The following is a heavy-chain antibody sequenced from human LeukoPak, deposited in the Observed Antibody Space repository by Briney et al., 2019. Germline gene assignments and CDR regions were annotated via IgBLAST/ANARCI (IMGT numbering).Heavy chain of an antibody. D-gene: IGHD1-26*01. J-gene: IGHJ4*02. Sequence: GGSLRLSCAASGFTFSSYAMSWVRQAPGKGLEWVSAISGSGGSAYYADSVKGRFTISRDNSKNTLYLQMNSLRAEDTAVYYCAKDKKWELLRAFDYWGQGTLVTVSS. CDR1: GFTFSSYA. CDR3: AKDKKWELLRAFDY. CDR2: ISGSGGSA. V-gene: IGHV3-23*01.